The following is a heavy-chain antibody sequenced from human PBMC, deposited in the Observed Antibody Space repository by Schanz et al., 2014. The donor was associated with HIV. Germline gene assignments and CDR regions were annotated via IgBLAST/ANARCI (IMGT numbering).Heavy chain of an antibody. J-gene: IGHJ6*02. CDR2: ISWNSGSI. V-gene: IGHV3-9*01. D-gene: IGHD6-13*01. Sequence: EVQLVESGGGLVQPGRSLRLSCAASGFTFDDYAMHWVRQAPGKGLEWVSGISWNSGSIGYADSVKGRLTISRDNAKNSLYLQMNSLRAEDTALYYCAKDLGSSWYPYYYGMDVWGQGTTVTVSS. CDR1: GFTFDDYA. CDR3: AKDLGSSWYPYYYGMDV.